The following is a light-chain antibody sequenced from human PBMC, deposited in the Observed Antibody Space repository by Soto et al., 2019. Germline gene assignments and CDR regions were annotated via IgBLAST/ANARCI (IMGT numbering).Light chain of an antibody. CDR3: MQSKQRPPT. CDR2: EVA. J-gene: IGKJ5*01. CDR1: QSLLHITGETF. V-gene: IGKV2D-29*02. Sequence: VMTQTPLSLSVAPGQPSSISCKSSQSLLHITGETFLFCYLQKPGQSPQLLIIEVATRVSGVPDRFSGSGSGTDFTLEISRVETDDVGIYYCMQSKQRPPTFGQGTRLEI.